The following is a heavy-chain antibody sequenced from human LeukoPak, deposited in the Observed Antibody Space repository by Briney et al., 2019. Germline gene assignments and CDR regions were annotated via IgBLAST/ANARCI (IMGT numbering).Heavy chain of an antibody. CDR2: IYTTGST. D-gene: IGHD1-1*01. V-gene: IGHV4-4*07. Sequence: PSETLSLTCTVSGTSITSWTWTWIRQPAGKGLEWIGRIYTTGSTDYNPSLKTRVIISVDRSKNQFSLSLSSVTAVDTAVYYCAREDPTTDFDSWGQGTLVTVSS. J-gene: IGHJ4*02. CDR1: GTSITSWT. CDR3: AREDPTTDFDS.